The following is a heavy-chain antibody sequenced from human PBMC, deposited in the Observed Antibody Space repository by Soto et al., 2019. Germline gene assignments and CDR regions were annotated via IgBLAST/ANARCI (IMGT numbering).Heavy chain of an antibody. CDR3: AKVHEKLSKFLDY. J-gene: IGHJ4*02. CDR2: INTYHVNT. V-gene: IGHV1-18*01. CDR1: GYTFINYG. Sequence: QVQLVQSGAEVTKPGSSVKFSCKATGYTFINYGVSWVRQAPGQGRERMGWINTYHVNTSYAQKLHGRVTLHTDTSQSTDYMELRSLRSDDTAVYYCAKVHEKLSKFLDYWGQGTLVTVSS.